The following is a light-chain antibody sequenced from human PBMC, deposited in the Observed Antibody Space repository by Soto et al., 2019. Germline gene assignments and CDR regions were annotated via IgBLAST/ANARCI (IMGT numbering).Light chain of an antibody. CDR2: WAS. V-gene: IGKV4-1*01. CDR1: QSVLHSSNNKNY. Sequence: DIVMTQSPDSLAVSLGERATINCKSSQSVLHSSNNKNYLAWYQQKPGQPPKLLIYWASTRESGVPDRFSGSGSGTDFTHTISSLQAEDVAVYYCQQYYGTPYTFGQGTKLEIK. J-gene: IGKJ2*01. CDR3: QQYYGTPYT.